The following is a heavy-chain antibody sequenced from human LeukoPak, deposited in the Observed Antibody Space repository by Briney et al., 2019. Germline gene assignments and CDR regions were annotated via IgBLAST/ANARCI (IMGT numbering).Heavy chain of an antibody. D-gene: IGHD6-19*01. CDR2: IYWDDDK. J-gene: IGHJ4*02. V-gene: IGHV2-5*02. CDR1: GFSLSTSGVG. CDR3: AHARQGIAVAGTGFDY. Sequence: SGPTLVKPTQTLTLTCTFSGFSLSTSGVGVGWIRQPPGKALEWLALIYWDDDKRYSPSLKSRLTITKDTSKNQVVLTMTNMDPVDTATYYCAHARQGIAVAGTGFDYWGQGTLVTVSS.